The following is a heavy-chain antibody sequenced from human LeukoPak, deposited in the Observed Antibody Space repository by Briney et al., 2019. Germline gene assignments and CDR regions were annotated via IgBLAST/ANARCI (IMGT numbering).Heavy chain of an antibody. CDR3: ARVSSSSWRALDY. CDR2: INTDGSST. Sequence: PGGSLRLSCAASGFTFSSYWMHWVRQAPGKGLVWVSRINTDGSSTSYADSVKGRFTISRDNAKNTLYLQMNSLRAEDTAVYYCARVSSSSWRALDYWGQGTLVTVSS. CDR1: GFTFSSYW. D-gene: IGHD6-13*01. V-gene: IGHV3-74*01. J-gene: IGHJ4*02.